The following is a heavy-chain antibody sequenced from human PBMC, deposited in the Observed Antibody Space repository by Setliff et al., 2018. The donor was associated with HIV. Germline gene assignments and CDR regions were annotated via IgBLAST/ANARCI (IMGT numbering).Heavy chain of an antibody. CDR1: GYTFTSYY. D-gene: IGHD3-3*01. CDR3: ARAYTIFGVVTLYY. J-gene: IGHJ4*02. V-gene: IGHV1-46*01. Sequence: ASVKVSCKASGYTFTSYYMHWVRQAPGQGLEWMGIINPSGGSTSYAQKFQGRVTMTRDTSISTAYMELSRLRSDDTAVYYCARAYTIFGVVTLYYWGQGTLVTVSS. CDR2: INPSGGST.